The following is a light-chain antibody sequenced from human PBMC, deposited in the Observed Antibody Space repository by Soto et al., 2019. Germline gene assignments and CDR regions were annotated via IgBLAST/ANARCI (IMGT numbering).Light chain of an antibody. CDR3: QQYQSYFLT. CDR2: DAS. Sequence: DIQMTQSPSTLSASVGDRVTITCRASQSISSSLAWYQQKSGKAPKLLIYDASSWESGVPSRFSGSGFGTDFTLAISGLQPDDFATYYCQQYQSYFLTFGPGTTVYMK. V-gene: IGKV1-5*01. J-gene: IGKJ3*01. CDR1: QSISSS.